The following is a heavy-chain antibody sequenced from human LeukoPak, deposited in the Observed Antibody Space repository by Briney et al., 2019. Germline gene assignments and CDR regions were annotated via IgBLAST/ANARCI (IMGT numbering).Heavy chain of an antibody. CDR2: ISGSGGST. J-gene: IGHJ5*02. D-gene: IGHD5-24*01. CDR1: GFXFSNYA. CDR3: ARTTTMATLVH. Sequence: GGSLRLSCAASGFXFSNYAINWVRQAPMKGLEWVSAISGSGGSTYYADSVKGRFTISRDNAKNSLYLQMNSLRAEDTAVYYCARTTTMATLVHWGQGTLVTVSS. V-gene: IGHV3-23*01.